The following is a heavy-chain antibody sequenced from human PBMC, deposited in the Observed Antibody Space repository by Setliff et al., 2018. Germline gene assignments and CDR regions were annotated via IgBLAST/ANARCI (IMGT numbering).Heavy chain of an antibody. D-gene: IGHD6-19*01. V-gene: IGHV4-59*01. CDR1: GDSISRYY. CDR3: ARDQYTSGWYGPPESYFDC. CDR2: IQNGGNT. J-gene: IGHJ4*02. Sequence: PSETLSLTCTVSGDSISRYYWSWIRQPPGKGLEWIGYIQNGGNTKYNPSLGGRITMSVDTSKNQFSLKLSSVTAADTAVYYCARDQYTSGWYGPPESYFDCWGQGILVTVSS.